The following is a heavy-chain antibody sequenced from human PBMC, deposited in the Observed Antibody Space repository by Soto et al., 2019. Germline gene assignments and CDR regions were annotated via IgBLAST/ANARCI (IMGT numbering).Heavy chain of an antibody. CDR3: ARGRTVVVVAATGWFDP. D-gene: IGHD2-15*01. CDR1: GGSFSGYY. J-gene: IGHJ5*02. Sequence: QVQLQQWGAGLLKPSETLSLTCAVYGGSFSGYYWSWIRQPPGKGLEWIGEINHSGSTNYNPSLKIRVTISVDTAKNQFSLKLSSVTAADTAVYYCARGRTVVVVAATGWFDPWGQGTLVTVSS. V-gene: IGHV4-34*01. CDR2: INHSGST.